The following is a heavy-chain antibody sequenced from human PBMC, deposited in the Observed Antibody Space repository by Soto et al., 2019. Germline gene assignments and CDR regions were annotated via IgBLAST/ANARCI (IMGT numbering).Heavy chain of an antibody. CDR3: ARGRYSSGWYGADGMDV. J-gene: IGHJ6*02. CDR2: INAGNGNT. CDR1: GYTFTSYA. V-gene: IGHV1-3*01. Sequence: ALVKVSCKASGYTFTSYAMHWVRQAPGQRLEWMGWINAGNGNTKYSQKFQGRVTITRDTSASTAYMELSSLRSEDTAVYYCARGRYSSGWYGADGMDVWGQGTTVTVSS. D-gene: IGHD6-19*01.